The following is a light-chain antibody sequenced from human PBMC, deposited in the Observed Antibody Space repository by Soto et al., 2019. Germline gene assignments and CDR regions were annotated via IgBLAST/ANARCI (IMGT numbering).Light chain of an antibody. CDR2: KAS. V-gene: IGKV1-5*03. CDR3: QQYSSYSPWL. J-gene: IGKJ1*01. CDR1: QSISTW. Sequence: DIQVAQSPSTLSASVGDRVTITCRASQSISTWLAWYQHKPGTAPKLLIYKASTLDRGVSSRFSGSGSETEFTLTISSRQPEDSATYYCQQYSSYSPWLFGQGTKVEI.